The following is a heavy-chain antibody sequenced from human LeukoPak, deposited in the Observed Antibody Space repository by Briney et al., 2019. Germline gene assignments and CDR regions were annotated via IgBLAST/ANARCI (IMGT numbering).Heavy chain of an antibody. CDR2: INAYNGNT. J-gene: IGHJ6*03. V-gene: IGHV1-18*04. CDR1: GYTFTGYY. CDR3: ARDAIVVVPGGYNYYYMDV. D-gene: IGHD2-2*01. Sequence: VASVKVSCKASGYTFTGYYMHWVRQAPGQGLEWMGWINAYNGNTNYAQKLQGRVTMTTDTSTSTAYMELRSLRSDDTAVYYCARDAIVVVPGGYNYYYMDVWGKGTTVTVSS.